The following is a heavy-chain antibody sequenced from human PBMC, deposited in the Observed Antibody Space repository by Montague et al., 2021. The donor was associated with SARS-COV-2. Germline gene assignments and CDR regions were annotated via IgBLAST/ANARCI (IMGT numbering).Heavy chain of an antibody. J-gene: IGHJ4*02. V-gene: IGHV4-59*08. CDR2: IYYNGDS. CDR1: GGSIRPYC. CDR3: ARHAHISDFKAVDF. Sequence: ETLSLTCTVSGGSIRPYCWSWIRQSPGKGLEWIGEIYYNGDSNSNPSLRSRVTISLDTSKNQFSLEVTSVTAADTAVYYCARHAHISDFKAVDFWGQGTQVTVSS. D-gene: IGHD2-21*02.